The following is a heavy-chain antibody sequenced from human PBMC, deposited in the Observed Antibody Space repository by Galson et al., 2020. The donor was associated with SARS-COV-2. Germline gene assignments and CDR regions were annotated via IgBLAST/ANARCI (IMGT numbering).Heavy chain of an antibody. CDR3: ARSRRYCSGGSCYSLADY. D-gene: IGHD2-15*01. V-gene: IGHV3-11*04. Sequence: GGSLRLSCAASGFTFSDYYMSWIRQAPGKGLEWVSYISSSGSTIYYADSVKGRFTISRDNAKNSLYLQMNSLRAEDTAVYYCARSRRYCSGGSCYSLADYWGQGTLVTVSS. CDR1: GFTFSDYY. CDR2: ISSSGSTI. J-gene: IGHJ4*02.